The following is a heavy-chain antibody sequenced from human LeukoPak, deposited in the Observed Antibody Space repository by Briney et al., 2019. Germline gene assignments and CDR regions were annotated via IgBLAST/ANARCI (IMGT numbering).Heavy chain of an antibody. J-gene: IGHJ6*02. D-gene: IGHD2-21*01. CDR2: ISAYNGNT. CDR1: GYTFTSYG. Sequence: ASVKVSCKASGYTFTSYGISWVRQAPGQGLEWMGWISAYNGNTNYAQKLQGRVTMTTDTSTSTAYMELRSLRPDDTAVYYCARAQLVFYYYYYGMDVWGQGTTVTVSS. V-gene: IGHV1-18*01. CDR3: ARAQLVFYYYYYGMDV.